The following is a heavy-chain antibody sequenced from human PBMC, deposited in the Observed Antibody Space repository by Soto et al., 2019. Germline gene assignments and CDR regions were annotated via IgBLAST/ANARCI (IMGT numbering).Heavy chain of an antibody. Sequence: GGSLRLSCAASGFSVSINYVNWVRQAPGKGLEWVSVIYSGGTTHYADSVKGRFTISRDTSKNTLYLQMNSLRVEDTAVYYCAGDSTDGDFVDAFDVWGQGTMVTVSS. CDR1: GFSVSINY. D-gene: IGHD4-17*01. V-gene: IGHV3-66*01. J-gene: IGHJ3*01. CDR3: AGDSTDGDFVDAFDV. CDR2: IYSGGTT.